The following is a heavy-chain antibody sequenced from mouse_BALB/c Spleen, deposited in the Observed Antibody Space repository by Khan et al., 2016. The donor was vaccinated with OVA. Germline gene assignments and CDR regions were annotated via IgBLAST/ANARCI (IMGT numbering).Heavy chain of an antibody. CDR1: GDSITSGY. CDR3: ARSTYRDAFAY. V-gene: IGHV3-8*02. J-gene: IGHJ3*01. CDR2: MIYSGNT. D-gene: IGHD2-14*01. Sequence: EVQLQESGPSLVKPSQTLSLTCSVTGDSITSGYWSWIRKFPGNKLEYMGYMIYSGNTYYNPSLNSRISTTRHTSTNQYYLQLNSVTTEDTATYYCARSTYRDAFAYWGQGTLVTVSA.